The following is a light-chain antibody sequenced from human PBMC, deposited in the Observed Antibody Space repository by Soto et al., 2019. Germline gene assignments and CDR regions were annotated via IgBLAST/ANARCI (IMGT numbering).Light chain of an antibody. Sequence: EIVLTQSPATLSLSPGERVTLSCRASQSINTYLAWYQQKPGQAPRILIYDASKRATGIPARFSGSGSGTDFTLTISSLEPEDFAVYYCQHRDQWPPPFGGGTKVEVK. CDR1: QSINTY. CDR2: DAS. J-gene: IGKJ4*01. CDR3: QHRDQWPPP. V-gene: IGKV3-11*01.